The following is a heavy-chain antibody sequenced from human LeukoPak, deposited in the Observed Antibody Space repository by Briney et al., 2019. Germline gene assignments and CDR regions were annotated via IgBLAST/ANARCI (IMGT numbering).Heavy chain of an antibody. CDR1: GFTFSSYV. CDR2: ISYDATHK. V-gene: IGHV3-30*18. J-gene: IGHJ4*02. CDR3: AKGTKYYYDSRGYSYSDY. Sequence: GGSLRLSCAASGFTFSSYVMHWVRQAPGKGLDWVAFISYDATHKYYADSVKGRFTISRDSSKSTLYLQMNSLRAEDTAVYFCAKGTKYYYDSRGYSYSDYWGQGTLVTVSS. D-gene: IGHD3-22*01.